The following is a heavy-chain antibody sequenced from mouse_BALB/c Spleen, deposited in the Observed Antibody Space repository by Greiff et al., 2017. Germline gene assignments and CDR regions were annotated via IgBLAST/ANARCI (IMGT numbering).Heavy chain of an antibody. J-gene: IGHJ3*01. Sequence: QVQLQQPGAELVKPGTSVKLSCKASGYNFTSYWINWVKLRPGQGLEWIGDIYPGSGSTNYNEKFKSKATLTVDTSSSTAYMQLSSLASEDSALYYCARYYGSSSFAYWGQGTLGTVAA. D-gene: IGHD1-1*01. V-gene: IGHV1-55*01. CDR3: ARYYGSSSFAY. CDR1: GYNFTSYW. CDR2: IYPGSGST.